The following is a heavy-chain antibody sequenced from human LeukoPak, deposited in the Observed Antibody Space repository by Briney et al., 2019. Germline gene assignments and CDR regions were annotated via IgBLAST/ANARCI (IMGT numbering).Heavy chain of an antibody. Sequence: GGSLRLSCAASGFTFSSYWMHWVRQAPGKGLVWVSRINSDGSSTSYADSVKGRFTISRDNAKNTLYLKMNSLRAEDTAVYYCARDRRGYSYCLEKKVYYYYYYMDVWGKGTTVTVSS. D-gene: IGHD5-18*01. CDR3: ARDRRGYSYCLEKKVYYYYYYMDV. CDR1: GFTFSSYW. J-gene: IGHJ6*03. CDR2: INSDGSST. V-gene: IGHV3-74*01.